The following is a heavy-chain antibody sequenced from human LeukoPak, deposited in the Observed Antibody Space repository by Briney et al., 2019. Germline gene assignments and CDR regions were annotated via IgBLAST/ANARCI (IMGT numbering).Heavy chain of an antibody. J-gene: IGHJ4*02. CDR1: GFTFSRSS. V-gene: IGHV3-23*01. Sequence: GGSLRLSCAASGFTFSRSSLSWVRQAPGQGLEWVSSMSGAGDIAHYAESVRGRFTISRDNSKNTLYLQMNSLRADDTAVYYCAKGRGATSGPSRTFEYWGQGTLVTVSS. CDR3: AKGRGATSGPSRTFEY. D-gene: IGHD1-26*01. CDR2: MSGAGDIA.